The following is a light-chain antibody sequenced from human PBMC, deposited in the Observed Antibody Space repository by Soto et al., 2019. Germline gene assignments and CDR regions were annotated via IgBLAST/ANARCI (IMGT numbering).Light chain of an antibody. CDR2: DSS. CDR3: QQRYNWPPLT. J-gene: IGKJ4*01. V-gene: IGKV3-11*01. Sequence: EVVLTQSPATLSLSPGERATLSCRASQSLSTYLAWYQQKPGQAPRLLIYDSSNRSTGVPARFSGSGSGTDFTLTISSLAPEDFAVYYCQQRYNWPPLTFGGGTRVEIK. CDR1: QSLSTY.